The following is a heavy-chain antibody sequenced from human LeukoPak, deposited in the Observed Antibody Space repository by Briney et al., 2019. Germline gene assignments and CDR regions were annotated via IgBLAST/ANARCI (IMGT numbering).Heavy chain of an antibody. D-gene: IGHD2/OR15-2a*01. Sequence: GGSLRLSCAASGFTFSSYSMNWVRQAPGKGLEWVSSISSSSSYIYYADSVKSRFTISRDNAKNSLYLQMKSLRAEDTAVYYCARGKTSQNIVTRKTYNWFDPWGQGTLVTVSS. CDR3: ARGKTSQNIVTRKTYNWFDP. CDR2: ISSSSSYI. J-gene: IGHJ5*02. CDR1: GFTFSSYS. V-gene: IGHV3-21*01.